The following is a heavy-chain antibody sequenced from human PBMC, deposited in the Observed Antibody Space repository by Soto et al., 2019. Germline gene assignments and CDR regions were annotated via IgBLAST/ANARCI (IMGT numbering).Heavy chain of an antibody. CDR2: IKPGTSDI. Sequence: PGESLKISCKGVGYKFGSAWIGWVRQMPGKGLEWMGIIKPGTSDIRYSPSCRGHVTISADEAVSTAYLQWSSLTASDTAMYYCSRQLSHICDSWGQGTRVTV. CDR3: SRQLSHICDS. D-gene: IGHD3-3*02. J-gene: IGHJ4*02. CDR1: GYKFGSAW. V-gene: IGHV5-51*01.